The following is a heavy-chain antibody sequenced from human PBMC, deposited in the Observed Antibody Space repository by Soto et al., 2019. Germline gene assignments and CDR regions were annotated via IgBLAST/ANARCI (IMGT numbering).Heavy chain of an antibody. V-gene: IGHV3-64*01. CDR2: ISSNGGST. J-gene: IGHJ4*02. CDR1: GFTFSSYA. D-gene: IGHD3-10*01. Sequence: GGSLRLSCAASGFTFSSYAMHWVRQAPGKGLEYVSAISSNGGSTYYANSVKGRFTISRDNSKNTLYLQMGSLRAEDMAVYYCARHESLRFYGSGSYLAYWGQGTLVTVSS. CDR3: ARHESLRFYGSGSYLAY.